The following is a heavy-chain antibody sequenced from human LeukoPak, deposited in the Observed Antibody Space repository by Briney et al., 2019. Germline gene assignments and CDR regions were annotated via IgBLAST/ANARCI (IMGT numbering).Heavy chain of an antibody. Sequence: ASVKVSCKASGYTFTSYGISWVRQAPGQGLEWMGWISVYNGNTNYAQKLQGRVTMTTDTSTSTAYMELRSLRSDDTAVYYCARDGTTVTTEGDWFDPWGQGTLVTVSS. J-gene: IGHJ5*02. D-gene: IGHD4-17*01. CDR1: GYTFTSYG. V-gene: IGHV1-18*01. CDR3: ARDGTTVTTEGDWFDP. CDR2: ISVYNGNT.